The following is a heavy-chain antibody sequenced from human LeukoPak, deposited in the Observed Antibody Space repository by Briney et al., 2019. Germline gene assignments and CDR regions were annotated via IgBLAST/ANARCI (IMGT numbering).Heavy chain of an antibody. Sequence: SETLSLTCTVSGGSISSFYWSWIRQPPGKGLEWIGYIYYSGSTNYNPSPKSRVTISVHTSKNQFSLKLSSVTAADTAVYYCARIGHEDYYFDYWGQGTLVTVSS. V-gene: IGHV4-59*01. J-gene: IGHJ4*02. CDR2: IYYSGST. CDR1: GGSISSFY. CDR3: ARIGHEDYYFDY.